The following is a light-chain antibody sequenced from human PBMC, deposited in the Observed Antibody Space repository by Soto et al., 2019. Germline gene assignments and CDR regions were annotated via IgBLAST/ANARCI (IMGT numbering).Light chain of an antibody. J-gene: IGKJ1*01. V-gene: IGKV3-20*01. CDR3: QQYDSSPRT. CDR1: QSVSTRS. Sequence: EIVLTQSPGTLSLSPGERATLSCRASQSVSTRSFAWYQHTPGQAPRLLISGASSRAADIPDRFSGSGSGADFTLTINRLEPEDFAVYYCQQYDSSPRTFGQGTKVE. CDR2: GAS.